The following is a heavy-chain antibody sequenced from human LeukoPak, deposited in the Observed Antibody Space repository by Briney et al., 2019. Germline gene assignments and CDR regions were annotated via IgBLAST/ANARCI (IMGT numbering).Heavy chain of an antibody. V-gene: IGHV4-30-2*01. CDR1: GGSLSSGGYS. J-gene: IGHJ4*02. CDR3: ARGGHCWSGYRLDY. CDR2: IYHSGST. Sequence: PSETLSLTCAVSGGSLSSGGYSWSWIRQPPGKGLEWIGHIYHSGSTYYNPSLKSRVTISVVTAKNQFSLKLSSVTAADTAVYYCARGGHCWSGYRLDYWGQGTLVTVSS. D-gene: IGHD3-3*02.